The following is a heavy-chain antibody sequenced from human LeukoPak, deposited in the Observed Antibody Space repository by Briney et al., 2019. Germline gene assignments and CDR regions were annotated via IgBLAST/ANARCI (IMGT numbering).Heavy chain of an antibody. D-gene: IGHD5-18*01. CDR2: ISASSSYI. Sequence: GGALRLSCAASGFTFSDYSMNWVRQAPGKGLEGVSSISASSSYIYYADSVKGRFTIYRDNVKKSLYLQMNSLRAEATAVYYCARVWSGYSYGSPLDYWGQGTLVTVSS. J-gene: IGHJ4*02. CDR3: ARVWSGYSYGSPLDY. CDR1: GFTFSDYS. V-gene: IGHV3-21*01.